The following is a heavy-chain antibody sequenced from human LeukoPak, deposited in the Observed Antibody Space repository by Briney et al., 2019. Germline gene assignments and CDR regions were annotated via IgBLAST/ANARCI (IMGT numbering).Heavy chain of an antibody. CDR1: GGSISSGSYY. J-gene: IGHJ4*02. V-gene: IGHV4-61*02. Sequence: SETLSLTCTVSGGSISSGSYYWSWIRQPAGKGLEWIGRIYTSGSTNYNPSLKSRVTISVDTSKNQFSLKLSSVTAADTAVYYCARDSVGGSSDYWGQGTLVTVSS. CDR2: IYTSGST. CDR3: ARDSVGGSSDY. D-gene: IGHD6-6*01.